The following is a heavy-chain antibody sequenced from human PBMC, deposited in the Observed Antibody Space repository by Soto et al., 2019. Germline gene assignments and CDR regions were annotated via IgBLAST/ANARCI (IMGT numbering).Heavy chain of an antibody. CDR2: IYYSGDT. CDR1: GDSRNSYY. Sequence: QVQLQESGPGLVKPSETLSLTCSVSGDSRNSYYWSWIRQSPGKGLEWLGYIYYSGDTKYNPSLQSRISISVDTTENQFSLRLSSVTAADTAVYFCARDRNKLWKNDAFDIWGQGTMVTVSS. D-gene: IGHD1-1*01. J-gene: IGHJ3*02. CDR3: ARDRNKLWKNDAFDI. V-gene: IGHV4-59*01.